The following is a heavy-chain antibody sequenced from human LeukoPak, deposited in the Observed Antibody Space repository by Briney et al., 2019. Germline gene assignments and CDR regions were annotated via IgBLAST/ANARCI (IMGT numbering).Heavy chain of an antibody. J-gene: IGHJ5*02. Sequence: SETLSLTCTVSGGSISSSSYYWGWIRQPPGKGLEWIGYIYYSGSTNYNPSLKSRVTISVDTSKNQFSLKLSSVTAADTAVYYCARLIGDYYYGSGSYLDNWFDPWGQGTLVTVSS. CDR2: IYYSGST. D-gene: IGHD3-10*01. CDR1: GGSISSSSYY. V-gene: IGHV4-61*05. CDR3: ARLIGDYYYGSGSYLDNWFDP.